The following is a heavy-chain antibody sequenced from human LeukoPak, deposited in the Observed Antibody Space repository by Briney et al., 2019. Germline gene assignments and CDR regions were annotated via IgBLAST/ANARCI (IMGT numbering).Heavy chain of an antibody. Sequence: GGSLRLSCAASGFTLICCGMHWVRQAPGKGLEWVAFIRYDGSTKYYTDSVKGRFTISRDNSRDTLYLQMNSLRAEDTAVYYCAKDGDDSIDYWGQGTLVTVSS. CDR3: AKDGDDSIDY. V-gene: IGHV3-30*02. J-gene: IGHJ4*02. CDR2: IRYDGSTK. CDR1: GFTLICCG. D-gene: IGHD3-22*01.